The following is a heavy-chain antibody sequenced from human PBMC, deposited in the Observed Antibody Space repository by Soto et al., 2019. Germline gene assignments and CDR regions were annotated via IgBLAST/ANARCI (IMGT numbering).Heavy chain of an antibody. CDR3: ARTNYVWGSYRPSRLDY. D-gene: IGHD3-16*02. V-gene: IGHV1-18*04. CDR2: ISAYNGNT. J-gene: IGHJ4*02. CDR1: GYTFTSYG. Sequence: QVQLVQSGAEVKKPGASVKVSCKASGYTFTSYGLSWVRQAPGQGLEWMGWISAYNGNTNYAQKLQGRVTMTTDTYTSTAYMELRSLRSDDTAVYYCARTNYVWGSYRPSRLDYWGQGTLVTVSS.